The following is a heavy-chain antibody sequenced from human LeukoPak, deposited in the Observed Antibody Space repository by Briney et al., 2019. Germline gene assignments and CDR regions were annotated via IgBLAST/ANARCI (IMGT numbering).Heavy chain of an antibody. CDR2: MFHSGST. J-gene: IGHJ5*02. Sequence: SETLSLTCTVSDGSITSIGYFWGWIRQPPGKGLEWIGTMFHSGSTYYNASLKSRVTISVDTSKNQFSLKLSSVTAADTAVYYCARRSTAGEWFDPWGQGTLVTISS. CDR1: DGSITSIGYF. CDR3: ARRSTAGEWFDP. V-gene: IGHV4-39*01. D-gene: IGHD3-16*01.